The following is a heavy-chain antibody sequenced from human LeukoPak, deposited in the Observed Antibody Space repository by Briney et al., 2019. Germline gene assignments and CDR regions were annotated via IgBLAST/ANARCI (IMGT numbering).Heavy chain of an antibody. CDR3: AKDLSPNDAFDI. J-gene: IGHJ3*02. CDR1: GYTFTSYY. CDR2: INPSGGST. V-gene: IGHV1-46*01. Sequence: ASVKVSCKASGYTFTSYYMHWVRQAPGQGLEWMGIINPSGGSTSYAQKFQGRVTMTRDTSTSTVYMELSSLRAEDTAVYYCAKDLSPNDAFDIWGQGTMVTVSS.